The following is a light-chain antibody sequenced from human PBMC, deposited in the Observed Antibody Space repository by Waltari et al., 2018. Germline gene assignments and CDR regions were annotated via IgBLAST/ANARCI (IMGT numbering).Light chain of an antibody. CDR1: QSISSY. J-gene: IGKJ4*01. CDR2: AAS. Sequence: DIQMTQSPSSLSASLGDSVTITCRASQSISSYLNWYQQKPGVAPKLLIYAASSLRNGVPSRFSGSGSGTDVSLTISSLQPEDFATYYGQQSFSTPLTFGGGTKVEIK. CDR3: QQSFSTPLT. V-gene: IGKV1-39*01.